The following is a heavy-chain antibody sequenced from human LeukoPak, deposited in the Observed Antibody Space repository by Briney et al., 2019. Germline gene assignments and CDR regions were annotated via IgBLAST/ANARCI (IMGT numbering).Heavy chain of an antibody. D-gene: IGHD3-3*01. V-gene: IGHV4-59*11. CDR3: ARGLYDFWSGYHYYYYYYMDV. J-gene: IGHJ6*03. CDR1: GGSISSHY. CDR2: IYYSGST. Sequence: SETLSLTCTVSGGSISSHYWSWIRQPPGKGLEWIGYIYYSGSTKYNPSLKSRVTISVDTSKNQFSLKLSSVTAADTAVYYCARGLYDFWSGYHYYYYYYMDVWGKGTTVTVSS.